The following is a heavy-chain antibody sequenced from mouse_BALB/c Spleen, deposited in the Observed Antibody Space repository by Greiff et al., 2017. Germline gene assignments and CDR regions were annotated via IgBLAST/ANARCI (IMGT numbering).Heavy chain of an antibody. CDR1: GYTFTSYW. CDR3: ARRGWYGNYPFDY. J-gene: IGHJ2*01. D-gene: IGHD2-10*02. Sequence: VQLQQSGAELAKPGASVKMSCKASGYTFTSYWMHWVKQRPGQGLEWIGYINPSTGYTEYNQKFKDKATLTADKSSSTAYMQLSSLTSEDSAVYYCARRGWYGNYPFDYWGQGTTLTVSS. V-gene: IGHV1-7*01. CDR2: INPSTGYT.